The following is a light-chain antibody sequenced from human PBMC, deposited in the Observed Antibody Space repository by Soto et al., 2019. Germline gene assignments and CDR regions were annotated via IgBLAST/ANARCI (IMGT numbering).Light chain of an antibody. V-gene: IGLV1-51*01. CDR1: SSNIGGNS. Sequence: VLTQPPSVSAAPGQRVTISCSGSSSNIGGNSVSWYQQLPGTAPKLLIYDDDKRPSGIPDRFSGSKSGTSATLGITGFQTGDEADYYCGSWDSSLSAYVFGTGTKV. CDR3: GSWDSSLSAYV. CDR2: DDD. J-gene: IGLJ1*01.